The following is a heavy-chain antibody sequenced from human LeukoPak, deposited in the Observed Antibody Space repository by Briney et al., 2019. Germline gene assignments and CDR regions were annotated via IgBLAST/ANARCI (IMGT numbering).Heavy chain of an antibody. CDR3: ARGVYQLLYAFDI. V-gene: IGHV4-30-4*08. CDR2: IYYSGST. J-gene: IGHJ3*02. Sequence: SETLSLTCTVSGGSISSGDYYWSWIRQPPGKGLEWIGYIYYSGSTHYNPSLKSRVTISVDTSKNQFSLKLSSVTAADTAVYYCARGVYQLLYAFDIWGKGTMVTVSS. D-gene: IGHD2-2*02. CDR1: GGSISSGDYY.